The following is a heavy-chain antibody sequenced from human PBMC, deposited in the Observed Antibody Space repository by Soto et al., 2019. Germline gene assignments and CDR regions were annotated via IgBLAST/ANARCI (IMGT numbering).Heavy chain of an antibody. CDR2: ISEDGTNK. J-gene: IGHJ5*02. Sequence: QVQLEESGGGVVQPGRSLRLSCQGSGFTFSSYAIQGVRQAPGKGLEWVAAISEDGTNKHTADAGKGRFTIYRDNSGNTVYRKVNSLRVEDTDVDYGVIRLTSTVTGMGSWGQGTPVTVSS. CDR3: VIRLTSTVTGMGS. D-gene: IGHD4-17*01. CDR1: GFTFSSYA. V-gene: IGHV3-30-3*01.